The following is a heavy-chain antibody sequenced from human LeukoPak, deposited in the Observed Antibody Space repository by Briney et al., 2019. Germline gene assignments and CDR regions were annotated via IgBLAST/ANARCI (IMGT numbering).Heavy chain of an antibody. CDR1: GGSISRHH. CDR2: LHHTGST. Sequence: KPSETLSLTCSVSGGSISRHHWNWIRQAPGNGLEWVGFLHHTGSTDYNPSLKNRVTISGDTSKNQVSLILISVTAADTAVYYCARGVTTHYSLFESDGLFVGPLDSWGQGTLVTVSS. CDR3: ARGVTTHYSLFESDGLFVGPLDS. D-gene: IGHD4-17*01. V-gene: IGHV4-59*11. J-gene: IGHJ4*02.